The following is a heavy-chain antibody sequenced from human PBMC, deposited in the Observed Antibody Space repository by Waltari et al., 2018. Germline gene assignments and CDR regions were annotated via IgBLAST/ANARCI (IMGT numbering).Heavy chain of an antibody. CDR1: GFTFSSNA. J-gene: IGHJ4*02. D-gene: IGHD6-19*01. Sequence: EVQLVESGGGLVQPGGSLRLSCAASGFTFSSNAVSWVRQAPGKGLEWVSRISSSGGSTYYAASVKGRFTSSRDISKNTVYLQMNSLRADDTAVYFCGGGQWLAYWGQGTLVTVSS. CDR3: GGGQWLAY. CDR2: ISSSGGST. V-gene: IGHV3-23*04.